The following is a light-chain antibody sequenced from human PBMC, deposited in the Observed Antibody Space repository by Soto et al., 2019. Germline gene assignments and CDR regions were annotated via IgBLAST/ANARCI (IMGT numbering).Light chain of an antibody. CDR3: QQYNKWPLT. CDR1: QSVSSN. Sequence: EIVMTQSPATLSVSPGERATLSCRASQSVSSNLAWYQQKPGQAPRLLIYGASTRASGIPASFSGSGSGTEFTITISSLQSEDFAVYYCQQYNKWPLTFGGGTKVEI. V-gene: IGKV3-15*01. CDR2: GAS. J-gene: IGKJ4*01.